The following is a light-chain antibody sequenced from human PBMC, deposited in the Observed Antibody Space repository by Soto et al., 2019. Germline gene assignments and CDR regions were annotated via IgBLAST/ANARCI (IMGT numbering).Light chain of an antibody. CDR2: GDN. J-gene: IGLJ2*01. CDR3: GAWDGSLNNVL. Sequence: QSVLTQPPSASGTPGQRVTISCSGSGSSIGTNTVNWYRQLPGTTPKLLIYGDNQRPSGVPDRFSGSKSGTSASLAISGLQSEDEGEYYCGAWDGSLNNVLFGGGTKLTVL. CDR1: GSSIGTNT. V-gene: IGLV1-44*01.